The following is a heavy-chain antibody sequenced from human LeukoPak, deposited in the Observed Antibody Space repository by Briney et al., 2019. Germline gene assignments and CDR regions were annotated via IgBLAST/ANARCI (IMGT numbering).Heavy chain of an antibody. D-gene: IGHD2-15*01. CDR2: INSDGSST. V-gene: IGHV3-74*01. CDR1: GFTFSSHW. J-gene: IGHJ4*02. Sequence: PGGSLRLSCAASGFTFSSHWMHWVRQAPGKGLVWVSRINSDGSSTSYADSVKGRFTISRDDAKNTLYLRMNSLRAEDTAVYYCTRDSAHSGDYWGQGTLVTVSS. CDR3: TRDSAHSGDY.